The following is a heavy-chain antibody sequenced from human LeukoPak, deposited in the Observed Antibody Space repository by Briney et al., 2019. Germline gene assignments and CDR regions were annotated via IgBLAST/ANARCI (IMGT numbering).Heavy chain of an antibody. CDR1: GFTFSTYS. CDR2: ISSRRTTI. V-gene: IGHV3-48*04. Sequence: GGSLRLSCAGSGFTFSTYSMKWVRQAPGRGVEWGSYISSRRTTIYYADSVKGRFPICRDNAKNSLYLQMNSLRAEDTAVYYCARDHAVSTTLGLCEYWGQGSLVTVSS. D-gene: IGHD2-2*01. J-gene: IGHJ4*02. CDR3: ARDHAVSTTLGLCEY.